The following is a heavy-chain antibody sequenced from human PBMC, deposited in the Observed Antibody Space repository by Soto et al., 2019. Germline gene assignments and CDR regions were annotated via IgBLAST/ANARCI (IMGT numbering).Heavy chain of an antibody. Sequence: PGGSLRLSCAVSGFNFEDYGIHWVRKRPGKGLEWVSGINWNSRSVAYADSVKGRFTISRDNAKNSLYLQMNSLGVEDTAFYYCAKDSFYRGDDFYALDVWGQGTTVTVSS. CDR3: AKDSFYRGDDFYALDV. J-gene: IGHJ6*02. V-gene: IGHV3-9*01. CDR2: INWNSRSV. D-gene: IGHD3-3*01. CDR1: GFNFEDYG.